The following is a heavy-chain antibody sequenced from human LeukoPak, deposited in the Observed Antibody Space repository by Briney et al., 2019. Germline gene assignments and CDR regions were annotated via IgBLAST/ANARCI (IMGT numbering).Heavy chain of an antibody. CDR3: ARADPDDAFDI. V-gene: IGHV4-30-2*01. CDR1: GGSFSGYS. Sequence: SETLSLTCAVYGGSFSGYSWSWIRQPPGKGLEWIGYIYHSGSTYYNPSLRSRVTISVDRSKNQFSLKLSSVTAADTAVYYCARADPDDAFDIWGQGTMVTVSS. CDR2: IYHSGST. J-gene: IGHJ3*02.